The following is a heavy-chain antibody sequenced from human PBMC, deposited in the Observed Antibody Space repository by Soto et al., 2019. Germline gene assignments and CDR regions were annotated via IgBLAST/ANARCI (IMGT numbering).Heavy chain of an antibody. CDR2: MWPSGGT. CDR1: GVSISSTNW. CDR3: ARLRYDHTLDP. J-gene: IGHJ5*02. Sequence: PSETLSLTCAVSGVSISSTNWWTWVHQAPGKGLEWIGEMWPSGGTTYNPSLQNRVTISVDNSKNHLSLTLTSVTAADTAVYYCARLRYDHTLDPWGQGTLVTVSS. V-gene: IGHV4-4*02. D-gene: IGHD5-12*01.